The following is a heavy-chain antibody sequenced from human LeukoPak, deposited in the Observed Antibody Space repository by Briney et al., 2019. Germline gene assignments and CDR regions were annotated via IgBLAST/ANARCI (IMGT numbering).Heavy chain of an antibody. CDR3: ARLYYYVSGTYSRYFDY. CDR2: IYSGGAT. D-gene: IGHD3-10*01. J-gene: IGHJ4*02. Sequence: PGGSLILSCAASGFTVSSNYMTWVRQAPGKGLEWVSIIYSGGATHYADSVKGRFTISRDNSKNTLYLQMNSLRAEDTAVYYCARLYYYVSGTYSRYFDYWGQGTLVTVSS. CDR1: GFTVSSNY. V-gene: IGHV3-53*01.